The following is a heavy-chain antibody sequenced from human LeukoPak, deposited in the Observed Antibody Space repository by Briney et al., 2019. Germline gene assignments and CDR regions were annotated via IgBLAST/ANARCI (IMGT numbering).Heavy chain of an antibody. Sequence: GGSLRLSCAASGFTFSSYGMHWVRQAPGKGLEWVAVIWYDGSNKYYADSVKGRFTISRDNSKNTLYLQMNSLRAEDTAVYYCARDSYCSGGSCYPKVFSYWGQGTLVTVSS. CDR1: GFTFSSYG. J-gene: IGHJ4*02. CDR2: IWYDGSNK. D-gene: IGHD2-15*01. V-gene: IGHV3-33*01. CDR3: ARDSYCSGGSCYPKVFSY.